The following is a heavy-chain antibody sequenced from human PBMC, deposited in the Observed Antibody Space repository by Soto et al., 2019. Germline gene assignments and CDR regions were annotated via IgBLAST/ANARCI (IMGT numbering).Heavy chain of an antibody. V-gene: IGHV6-1*01. Sequence: SQTLSLTCAISGDSVSSNSAAWNWIRQSPSRGLEWLGRTYYRSKWYNDYAVSVKSRITINPDTSKNQFSLQLNSVTPEDTAVYYCAREVRYSSGWYELYDYWGQATLVTVSS. CDR3: AREVRYSSGWYELYDY. J-gene: IGHJ4*02. CDR1: GDSVSSNSAA. D-gene: IGHD6-19*01. CDR2: TYYRSKWYN.